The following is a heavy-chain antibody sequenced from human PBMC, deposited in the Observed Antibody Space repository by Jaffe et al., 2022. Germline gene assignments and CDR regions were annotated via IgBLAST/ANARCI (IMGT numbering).Heavy chain of an antibody. D-gene: IGHD5-12*01. J-gene: IGHJ4*02. V-gene: IGHV3-23*01. Sequence: EVQLLESGGGLVQLGGSLRLSCVASGFTFSSYAMSWVRQAPGKGLEWVSAITSSGGSSTYYADSVKGRFTISRDNSKNTLYLQMNSLRAEDTAVYYCAKVSLSSGYDRDYWGQGTLVTVSS. CDR2: ITSSGGSST. CDR3: AKVSLSSGYDRDY. CDR1: GFTFSSYA.